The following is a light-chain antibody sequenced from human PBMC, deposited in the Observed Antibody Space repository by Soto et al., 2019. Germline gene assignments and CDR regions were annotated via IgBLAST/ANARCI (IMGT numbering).Light chain of an antibody. Sequence: EIVLTQSPGTLSLSPGERATLSCRASQSVTSRHLAWYQQKPGQAPRLLMSGASTRATGIPDRFSGSGSGTDVTLTISRLEPEDFAVYYCQQYGASAITCGQGTRLEI. CDR1: QSVTSRH. V-gene: IGKV3-20*01. CDR2: GAS. CDR3: QQYGASAIT. J-gene: IGKJ5*01.